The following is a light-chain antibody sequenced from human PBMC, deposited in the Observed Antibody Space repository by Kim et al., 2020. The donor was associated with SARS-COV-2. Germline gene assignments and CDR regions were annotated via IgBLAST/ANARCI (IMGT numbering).Light chain of an antibody. CDR1: NIGSKS. CDR3: QVWDSSSGHRV. V-gene: IGLV3-21*04. J-gene: IGLJ3*02. CDR2: YDS. Sequence: SYELTQPPSVSVAPGKTARITCGGNNIGSKSVHWYQQKPGQAPVLVIYYDSDRPSGIPERFSGSNSGNTATLTISRVEAGDEADYYCQVWDSSSGHRVSGGGTQLTVL.